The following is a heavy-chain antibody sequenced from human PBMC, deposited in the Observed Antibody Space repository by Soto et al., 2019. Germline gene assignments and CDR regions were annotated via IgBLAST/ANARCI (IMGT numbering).Heavy chain of an antibody. J-gene: IGHJ5*02. D-gene: IGHD1-26*01. V-gene: IGHV3-23*01. CDR2: ISGNGDNT. Sequence: GGSLRLSCAASGFTFYNFWMHWVRQAPGKGLEWVSGISGNGDNTYYADSVKGRFTISRDNSKNTLYLQMYSLRAEDTAVYYCAKGYTTSPRYNWFDPWGQGTLVTVSS. CDR3: AKGYTTSPRYNWFDP. CDR1: GFTFYNFW.